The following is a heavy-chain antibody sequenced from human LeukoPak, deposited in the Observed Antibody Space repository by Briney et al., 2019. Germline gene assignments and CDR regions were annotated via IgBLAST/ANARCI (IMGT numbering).Heavy chain of an antibody. CDR2: ISAYNGNT. V-gene: IGHV1-18*01. D-gene: IGHD5-24*01. Sequence: ASVKVSCKASGYTFTSYGISWVRQAPGQGLEWMGWISAYNGNTNYAQKLQGRVTMTTDTSTSTAYMDLRSLRSDDTAVYYCARGPPHRDYYYYYMDVWGKGTTATVSS. J-gene: IGHJ6*03. CDR3: ARGPPHRDYYYYYMDV. CDR1: GYTFTSYG.